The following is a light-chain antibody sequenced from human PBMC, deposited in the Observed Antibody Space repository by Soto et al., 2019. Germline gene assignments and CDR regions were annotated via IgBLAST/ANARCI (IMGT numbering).Light chain of an antibody. V-gene: IGLV4-69*01. CDR1: SGHSNYA. CDR3: QTWGSGHVV. CDR2: LTSDGSH. Sequence: PVLTQSPSASASLGASVKLTCTLSSGHSNYAIAWHQQQPEKGPRFLMKLTSDGSHIKGDGIPDRFSGSSSGSERYLTISRLQSEDEADYYCQTWGSGHVVFGGGTKLTVL. J-gene: IGLJ2*01.